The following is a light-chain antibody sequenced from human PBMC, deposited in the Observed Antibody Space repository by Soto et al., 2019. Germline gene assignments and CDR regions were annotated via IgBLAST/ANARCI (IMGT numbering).Light chain of an antibody. CDR3: CSYAGTYSYL. V-gene: IGLV2-11*01. CDR1: SSDVGAYNY. Sequence: QSALTQPHSVSGSPGQSVTISCTGTSSDVGAYNYVSWYQQHPGKAPKFMIYDVSKRPSGVPDRFSGSKSGNTASLTISGLQAEDEADYYCCSYAGTYSYLLGTGTKFTV. CDR2: DVS. J-gene: IGLJ1*01.